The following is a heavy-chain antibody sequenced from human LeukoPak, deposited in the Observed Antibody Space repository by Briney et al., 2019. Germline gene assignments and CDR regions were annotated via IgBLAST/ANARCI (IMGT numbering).Heavy chain of an antibody. Sequence: SQTLSPTCAISGDSVSSNSVTWNWIRQSPSRGLEWLGRTYYRSTWYNDYAVSVRGRITVNPDTSKNQFSLHLNSVTPEDAAVYYCARRLTQYDCFDPWGQGILVTVSS. D-gene: IGHD2-2*01. V-gene: IGHV6-1*01. CDR1: GDSVSSNSVT. CDR2: TYYRSTWYN. CDR3: ARRLTQYDCFDP. J-gene: IGHJ5*02.